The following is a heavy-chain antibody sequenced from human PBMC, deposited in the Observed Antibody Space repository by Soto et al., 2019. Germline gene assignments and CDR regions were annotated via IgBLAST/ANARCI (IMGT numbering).Heavy chain of an antibody. CDR1: GGTFSSYA. Sequence: SVKVSFKASGGTFSSYAISWVRQAPGQGLEWMGGIIPIFGTANYAQKFQGRVTITADKSTSTAYMELSSLRSEDTAVYYCARGLGPWGFGESPVDYWGQGTLVTISS. D-gene: IGHD3-10*01. CDR3: ARGLGPWGFGESPVDY. CDR2: IIPIFGTA. J-gene: IGHJ4*02. V-gene: IGHV1-69*06.